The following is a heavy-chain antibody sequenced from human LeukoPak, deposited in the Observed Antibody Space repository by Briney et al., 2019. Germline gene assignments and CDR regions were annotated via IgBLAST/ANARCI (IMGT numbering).Heavy chain of an antibody. V-gene: IGHV4-30-2*01. Sequence: SETLSLTCTVSGGSISSGGYYWSWIRQPPGKGLEWIGYIYHSGSTYYNPSLKSRVTISVDRSKNQFSLKLSSVTAADTAVYYCARSIVGAGRAFDIWGQGTMVTVSS. CDR2: IYHSGST. CDR1: GGSISSGGYY. CDR3: ARSIVGAGRAFDI. D-gene: IGHD1-26*01. J-gene: IGHJ3*02.